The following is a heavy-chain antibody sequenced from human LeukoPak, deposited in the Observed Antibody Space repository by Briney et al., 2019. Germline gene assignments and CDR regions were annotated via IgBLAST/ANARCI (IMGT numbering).Heavy chain of an antibody. V-gene: IGHV3-7*01. CDR3: ARDLRYCSGGSCYSAGAFDI. J-gene: IGHJ3*02. D-gene: IGHD2-15*01. CDR2: IKQDGSEK. CDR1: GFTFSSYW. Sequence: PGGSLRLSCAASGFTFSSYWMSWVRQAPGKGLEWVANIKQDGSEKYYVDSVKGRFTISRDNAKNSLYLQMNSLRAEDTAVYYCARDLRYCSGGSCYSAGAFDIWGQGTMVTVSS.